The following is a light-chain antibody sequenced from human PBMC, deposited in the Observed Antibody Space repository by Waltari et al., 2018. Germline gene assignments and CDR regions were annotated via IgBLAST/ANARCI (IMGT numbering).Light chain of an antibody. CDR2: GAN. CDR1: QDISSW. Sequence: DSQMTQAPAAGAAAGGDRVTITCRASQDISSWLGWYQQKIGKAPKLLIYGANSLQSGVPSRFSGSGSGTDFNLTISRLQPEDFATYYCQQTTSFPLTFGGGTKVEIK. CDR3: QQTTSFPLT. J-gene: IGKJ4*01. V-gene: IGKV1-12*01.